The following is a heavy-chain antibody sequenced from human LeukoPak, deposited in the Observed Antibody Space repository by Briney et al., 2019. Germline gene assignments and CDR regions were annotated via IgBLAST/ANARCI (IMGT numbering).Heavy chain of an antibody. CDR1: GYTFTGYY. D-gene: IGHD3-22*01. CDR2: INPNSGGT. Sequence: ASVKVSCKASGYTFTGYYMHWVRQAPGQGLEWMGWINPNSGGTNYAQKLQGRVTMTTDTSTSTAYMELRSLRSDDTAVYYCARASSPYDSSGYYPNLDYWGQGTLVTVSS. V-gene: IGHV1-2*02. J-gene: IGHJ4*02. CDR3: ARASSPYDSSGYYPNLDY.